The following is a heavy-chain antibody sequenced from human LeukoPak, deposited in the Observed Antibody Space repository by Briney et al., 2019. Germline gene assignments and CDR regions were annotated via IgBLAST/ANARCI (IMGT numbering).Heavy chain of an antibody. Sequence: SETLSLTCAVYGGSFSGYYWSWIRQPPGKGLEWIGEINHSGTTNYNTSLKSRVSMSVDTSRNQFSLRLRSVTAADTAVYYCARGLLKGIPVAGTPWGQGTLVDVSS. V-gene: IGHV4-34*01. J-gene: IGHJ5*02. CDR1: GGSFSGYY. CDR2: INHSGTT. D-gene: IGHD6-19*01. CDR3: ARGLLKGIPVAGTP.